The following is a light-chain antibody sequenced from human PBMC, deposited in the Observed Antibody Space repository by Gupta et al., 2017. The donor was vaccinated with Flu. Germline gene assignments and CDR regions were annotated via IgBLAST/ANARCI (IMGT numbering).Light chain of an antibody. CDR2: EAS. CDR3: HQYTNWPPGPFT. J-gene: IGKJ3*01. Sequence: EIIMTQSPDTLSVSPGEGATLSCRASQSVGGKLAWYQQKPGQAPRLLIYEASTRATGVPARFNGSGSGTEFTLTITTLQSEEFALYSCHQYTNWPPGPFTFGPGTKV. CDR1: QSVGGK. V-gene: IGKV3-15*01.